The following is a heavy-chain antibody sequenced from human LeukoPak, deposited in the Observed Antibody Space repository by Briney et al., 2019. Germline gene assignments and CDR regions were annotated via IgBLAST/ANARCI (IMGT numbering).Heavy chain of an antibody. CDR1: GFTFSSYG. D-gene: IGHD3-22*01. V-gene: IGHV3-33*01. CDR3: ARGVYYDSSGYYYGIFY. Sequence: GGSLRLACAASGFTFSSYGMHWVRQAPGKGLEWVSAIWYDGSNKYYADSVKGRFTISRDNSKNTLYLQMNSLRADDTAVYYCARGVYYDSSGYYYGIFYWGQGTLVTVSS. CDR2: IWYDGSNK. J-gene: IGHJ4*02.